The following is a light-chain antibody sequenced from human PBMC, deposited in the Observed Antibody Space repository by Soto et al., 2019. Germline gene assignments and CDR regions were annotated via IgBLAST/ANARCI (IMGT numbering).Light chain of an antibody. CDR2: WAS. CDR1: QSILYSSNNKNY. V-gene: IGKV4-1*01. Sequence: DIVMTQSRDSLAVSLGERATINCKSSQSILYSSNNKNYLAWYQQKPGQPPKLIIYWASTRESGVPDRFSGSGSGTDFTLTISSLQAEDVAVYYCQQYYSSLYTFGQGTKLEIK. J-gene: IGKJ2*01. CDR3: QQYYSSLYT.